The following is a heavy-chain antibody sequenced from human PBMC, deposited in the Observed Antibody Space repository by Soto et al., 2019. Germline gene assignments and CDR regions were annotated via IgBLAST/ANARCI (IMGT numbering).Heavy chain of an antibody. CDR3: ARGGYYGDHAEYFQH. Sequence: QVQLVESGGGVVQPGRSLRLSCAASGFTFSSYGMHWVRQAPGKGLEWVAVIWYDGSNKYYADSVKGRFTISRDNSKNTLYLQMNSLRAEDTAVYYCARGGYYGDHAEYFQHWGQGNLVTGSS. CDR2: IWYDGSNK. CDR1: GFTFSSYG. J-gene: IGHJ1*01. V-gene: IGHV3-33*01. D-gene: IGHD4-17*01.